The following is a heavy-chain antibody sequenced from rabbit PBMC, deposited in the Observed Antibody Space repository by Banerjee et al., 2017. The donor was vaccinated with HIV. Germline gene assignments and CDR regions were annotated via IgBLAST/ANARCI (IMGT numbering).Heavy chain of an antibody. Sequence: QEQLEESGGDLVKPGASLTLTCTASGFSFSSSYYMCWVRQAPGKGLEWIACIYAGSSGSTYYASWAKGRFTISKTSSTTVTLQMTSLTAADTATYFCARDAGSTATDYLDLWGPGTLVTVS. D-gene: IGHD4-2*01. CDR3: ARDAGSTATDYLDL. V-gene: IGHV1S45*01. CDR2: IYAGSSGST. CDR1: GFSFSSSYY. J-gene: IGHJ4*01.